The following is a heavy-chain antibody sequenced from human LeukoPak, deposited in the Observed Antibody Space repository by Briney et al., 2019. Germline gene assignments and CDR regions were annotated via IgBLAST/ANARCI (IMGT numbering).Heavy chain of an antibody. J-gene: IGHJ6*03. CDR1: GGTFSSYA. Sequence: ASVKVSCKASGGTFSSYAISWVRQAPGQGLEWMGGIIPILGTANYAQKFQGRVTITADESTSTAYMELSSLRSEDTAVYYCARSVPYYGSGSYQGYYYMDVWGKGTTVTVSS. CDR2: IIPILGTA. D-gene: IGHD3-10*01. V-gene: IGHV1-69*13. CDR3: ARSVPYYGSGSYQGYYYMDV.